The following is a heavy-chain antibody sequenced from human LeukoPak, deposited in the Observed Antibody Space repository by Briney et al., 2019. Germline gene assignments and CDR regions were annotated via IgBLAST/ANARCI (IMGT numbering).Heavy chain of an antibody. CDR1: GFSLSTSGVG. D-gene: IGHD6-6*01. CDR2: IYWDDDK. V-gene: IGHV2-5*02. Sequence: SGPTLVKPTQTLALTCTFSGFSLSTSGVGVGWIRQPPGKALDWLALIYWDDDKRYSPSLKSRLTITKDTSKNQVVLTMTNMDPVDTATYYCAHNRITSSGSSETSWFDPWGQGTLVTVSS. J-gene: IGHJ5*02. CDR3: AHNRITSSGSSETSWFDP.